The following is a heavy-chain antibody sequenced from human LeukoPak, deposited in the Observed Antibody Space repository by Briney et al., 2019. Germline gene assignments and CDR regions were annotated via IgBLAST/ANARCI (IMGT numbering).Heavy chain of an antibody. CDR3: ARGRRRQWLVR. CDR2: INAGNGNT. Sequence: ASVKVSCKASGYTFTSYAMHWVRQAPGQRLEWMGWINAGNGNTKYSQKFQGRVTMTRNTSISTAYMELSSLRSEDTAVYYCARGRRRQWLVRWGQGTLVTVSS. D-gene: IGHD6-19*01. V-gene: IGHV1-3*01. CDR1: GYTFTSYA. J-gene: IGHJ4*02.